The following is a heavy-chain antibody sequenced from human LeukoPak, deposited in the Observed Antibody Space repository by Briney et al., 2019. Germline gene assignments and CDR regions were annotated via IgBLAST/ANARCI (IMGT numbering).Heavy chain of an antibody. V-gene: IGHV4-38-2*01. CDR2: IYHSGST. D-gene: IGHD1-1*01. Sequence: SETLSLTCAVSGYSISSGYYWGWIRQPPGKGLEWIGSIYHSGSTYYNPSLKSRVTISVDTSKNQFSPKLSSVTAADTAVYYCARVFPTGHYYYMDVWGKGTTVTVSS. CDR3: ARVFPTGHYYYMDV. J-gene: IGHJ6*03. CDR1: GYSISSGYY.